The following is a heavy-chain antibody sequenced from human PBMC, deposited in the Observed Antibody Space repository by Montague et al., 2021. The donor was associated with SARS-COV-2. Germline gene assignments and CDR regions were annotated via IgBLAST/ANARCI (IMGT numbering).Heavy chain of an antibody. J-gene: IGHJ2*01. D-gene: IGHD3-3*01. Sequence: SLRLSFSASGFTFSSYEMNWVRQAPGKGLEWVSYISSSGSTIYYADSVKGRFTISRDNAKNSLYLQMNSLRAEDTAVYYCAREKRRITIFGVVIIEYFDLWGRGTLVPVSS. CDR3: AREKRRITIFGVVIIEYFDL. CDR2: ISSSGSTI. CDR1: GFTFSSYE. V-gene: IGHV3-48*03.